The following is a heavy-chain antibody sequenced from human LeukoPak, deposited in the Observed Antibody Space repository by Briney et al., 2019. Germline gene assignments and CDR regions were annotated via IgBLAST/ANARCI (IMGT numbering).Heavy chain of an antibody. Sequence: GGSLRLSCAASGFTFSSYWMHWVRQAPGKGLVWVSRIDSDGSTTRYADSVKGRFTISRDNAKNTLYLQMNSLRAEDTAVYYCASVGCENNGFDYCGQGSLVTV. J-gene: IGHJ4*02. D-gene: IGHD2/OR15-2a*01. CDR1: GFTFSSYW. CDR2: IDSDGSTT. CDR3: ASVGCENNGFDY. V-gene: IGHV3-74*01.